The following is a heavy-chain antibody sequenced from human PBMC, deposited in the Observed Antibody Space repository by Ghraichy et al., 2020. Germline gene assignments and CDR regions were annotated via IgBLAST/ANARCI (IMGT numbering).Heavy chain of an antibody. V-gene: IGHV3-23*01. CDR3: AKTGHEEYDFWSGYYNPYYYYGMDV. Sequence: GGSLRLSCAASGFTFSSYAMSWVRQAPGKGLEWVSAISGSGGSTYYADSVKGRFTISRDNSKNTLYLQMNSLRAEDTAVYYCAKTGHEEYDFWSGYYNPYYYYGMDVWGQGTTVTVSS. CDR2: ISGSGGST. CDR1: GFTFSSYA. D-gene: IGHD3-3*01. J-gene: IGHJ6*02.